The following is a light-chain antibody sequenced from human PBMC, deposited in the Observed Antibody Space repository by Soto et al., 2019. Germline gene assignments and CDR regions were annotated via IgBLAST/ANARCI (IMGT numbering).Light chain of an antibody. V-gene: IGLV2-14*01. CDR1: SRDLGRYNY. Sequence: QSALTQPASGSGSPGHRSTISCSGTSRDLGRYNYVSWYQQQPRKALNLMIYEVSNRPSGVSNRFSGSKSGNTASLTISGLQAEDAADYYCSSYTSSSTLYVFGTGTKVTGL. J-gene: IGLJ1*01. CDR2: EVS. CDR3: SSYTSSSTLYV.